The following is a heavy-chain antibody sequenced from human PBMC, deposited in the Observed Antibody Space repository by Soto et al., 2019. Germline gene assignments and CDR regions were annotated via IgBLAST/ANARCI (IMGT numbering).Heavy chain of an antibody. D-gene: IGHD3-3*01. CDR1: CGSSSSGGYY. J-gene: IGHJ5*02. Sequence: SETLSLTCTFSCGSSSSGGYYWSCIRQHPGKCLEWIGYIYYSGSTYYNPSLKSRVTISVDTSKNQFSLKLSSVTAADTAVYYCARGARFLEWLSDRLGSWFDPWGQGTLVTVSS. V-gene: IGHV4-31*03. CDR3: ARGARFLEWLSDRLGSWFDP. CDR2: IYYSGST.